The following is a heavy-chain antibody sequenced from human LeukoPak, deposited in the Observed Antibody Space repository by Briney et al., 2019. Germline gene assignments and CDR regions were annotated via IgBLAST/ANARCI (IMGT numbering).Heavy chain of an antibody. J-gene: IGHJ4*02. Sequence: GGSLRLSCAASGFTFSSYTMNWVRQAPGKGLEWVSSISSTSSTKFYADSVKGRFTISRDNSKNTLYLQLNSLRPDDTAVYYCAKDTMATIYQFDYWGQGTLVTVSS. D-gene: IGHD5-24*01. CDR3: AKDTMATIYQFDY. CDR1: GFTFSSYT. V-gene: IGHV3-48*01. CDR2: ISSTSSTK.